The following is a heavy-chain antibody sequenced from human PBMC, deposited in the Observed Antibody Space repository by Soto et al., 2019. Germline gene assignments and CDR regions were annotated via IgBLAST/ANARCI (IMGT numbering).Heavy chain of an antibody. CDR3: ARGPDIVVVPAAAPSWFDP. Sequence: SVKVSCKASGGTFSSYAISWVRQAPGQGLEWMGGIIPIFGTANYAQKFQGRVTITADESTSTAYMELSSLRSEDTAVYYCARGPDIVVVPAAAPSWFDPWGQGTLVTVSS. CDR1: GGTFSSYA. J-gene: IGHJ5*02. V-gene: IGHV1-69*13. CDR2: IIPIFGTA. D-gene: IGHD2-2*01.